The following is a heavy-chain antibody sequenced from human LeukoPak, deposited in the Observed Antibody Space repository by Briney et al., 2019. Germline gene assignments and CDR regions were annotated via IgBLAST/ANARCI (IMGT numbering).Heavy chain of an antibody. J-gene: IGHJ6*03. D-gene: IGHD3-10*01. Sequence: ASVKVSCKASGHTFTSYDINWVRQATGQGLEWMGWMNPNSGNTAYAQKFQGRVTMTRNTSISTAYMELRSLRSDDTAVYYCARNLLSFENYMDVWGKGTTVTVSS. CDR3: ARNLLSFENYMDV. CDR2: MNPNSGNT. CDR1: GHTFTSYD. V-gene: IGHV1-8*02.